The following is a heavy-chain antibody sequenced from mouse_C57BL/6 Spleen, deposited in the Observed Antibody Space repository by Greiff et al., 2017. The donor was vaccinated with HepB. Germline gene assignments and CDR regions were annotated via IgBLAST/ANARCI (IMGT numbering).Heavy chain of an antibody. V-gene: IGHV1-19*01. CDR1: GYTFTSYW. CDR3: ARRTTVVAADWYFDV. J-gene: IGHJ1*03. CDR2: INPYNGGT. D-gene: IGHD1-1*01. Sequence: VQLQQPGAELVMPGASVKLSCKASGYTFTSYWMHWVKQSHGKSLEWIGVINPYNGGTSYNQKFKGKATLTVDKSSSTAYMELNSLTSEDSAVYYCARRTTVVAADWYFDVWGTGTTVTVSS.